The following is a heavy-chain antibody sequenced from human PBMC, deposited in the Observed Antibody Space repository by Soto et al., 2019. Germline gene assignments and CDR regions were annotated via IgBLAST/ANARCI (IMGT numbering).Heavy chain of an antibody. J-gene: IGHJ6*02. Sequence: GESRILSGSASGFTFSSYTMHWVRQAPGKGLEWVAVISYDGSNKYYADSVKGRFTISRDNSKNTLYLQMNSLRAEDTAVYYCAKDKEDIVVVPADIRSYYYGMDVWGQGTTVTVSS. CDR2: ISYDGSNK. V-gene: IGHV3-30-3*01. D-gene: IGHD2-2*01. CDR1: GFTFSSYT. CDR3: AKDKEDIVVVPADIRSYYYGMDV.